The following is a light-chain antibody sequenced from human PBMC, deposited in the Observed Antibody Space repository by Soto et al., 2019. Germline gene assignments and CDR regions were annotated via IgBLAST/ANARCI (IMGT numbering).Light chain of an antibody. CDR1: QSISSW. CDR3: QQFSSYSRT. CDR2: SVS. Sequence: DIQMTQSPSTLSASVGDRVTITCRASQSISSWLAWYRQKPGKAPKLLVYSVSNLDSGVPSRFSGSGSGTDFTLTISSLQPDDFATYYCQQFSSYSRTFGQGTRVQMK. J-gene: IGKJ1*01. V-gene: IGKV1-5*01.